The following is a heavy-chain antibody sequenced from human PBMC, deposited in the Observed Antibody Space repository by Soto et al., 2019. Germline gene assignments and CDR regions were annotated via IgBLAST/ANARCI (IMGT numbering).Heavy chain of an antibody. CDR2: FDPEDGET. D-gene: IGHD3-3*02. Sequence: ASVKVSCKVSGYTLTELSMHWVRQAPGKGLEWMGGFDPEDGETIYAQKFQGRVTMTEDTSTDTAYMELSSLRSEDTAVYYCASISPHAPRWYYYGMDVWGQGTTVTVSS. V-gene: IGHV1-24*01. CDR3: ASISPHAPRWYYYGMDV. J-gene: IGHJ6*02. CDR1: GYTLTELS.